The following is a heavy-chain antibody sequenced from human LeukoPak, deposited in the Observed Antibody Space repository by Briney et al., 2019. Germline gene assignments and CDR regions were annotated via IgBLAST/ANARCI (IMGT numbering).Heavy chain of an antibody. CDR2: IYYSGST. V-gene: IGHV4-59*01. Sequence: SETLSLTCTVSGGSISSYYWSWIRQPPGKGLECIGYIYYSGSTNYNPSLKGRVTISVDTSKNQFSLKLSSVTAADTAVYYCARDKGYFDWLLARYYYYGMDVWGKGTTVTVSS. J-gene: IGHJ6*04. CDR1: GGSISSYY. D-gene: IGHD3-9*01. CDR3: ARDKGYFDWLLARYYYYGMDV.